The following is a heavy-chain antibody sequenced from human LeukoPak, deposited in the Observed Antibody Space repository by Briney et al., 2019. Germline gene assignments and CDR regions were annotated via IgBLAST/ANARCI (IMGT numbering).Heavy chain of an antibody. CDR1: GYTFTRYG. Sequence: VASVKVSCKASGYTFTRYGISWVRQAPGQGLEWMGWISGYNGHTNYAQKLQGRVTMTTDTSTSTAYMELRSLRSDDTAVYYCARDPPLWIQLWRRLGKLDYWGQGTLVTVSS. J-gene: IGHJ4*02. V-gene: IGHV1-18*01. D-gene: IGHD5-18*01. CDR2: ISGYNGHT. CDR3: ARDPPLWIQLWRRLGKLDY.